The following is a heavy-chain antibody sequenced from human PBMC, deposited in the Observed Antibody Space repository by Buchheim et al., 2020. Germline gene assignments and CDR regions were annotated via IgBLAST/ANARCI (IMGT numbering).Heavy chain of an antibody. CDR1: GGSISSYY. CDR3: ARGPRYYDSSGYYQPTTSLYWYFDL. Sequence: QVQLQESGPGLVKPSETLSLTCTVSGGSISSYYWSWIRQPPGKGLEWIGYIYYSGSTNYNPSLKSRVTITVDTSKNQFSIKLSSVTAADTAVYYCARGPRYYDSSGYYQPTTSLYWYFDLWGRGTL. D-gene: IGHD3-22*01. J-gene: IGHJ2*01. V-gene: IGHV4-59*12. CDR2: IYYSGST.